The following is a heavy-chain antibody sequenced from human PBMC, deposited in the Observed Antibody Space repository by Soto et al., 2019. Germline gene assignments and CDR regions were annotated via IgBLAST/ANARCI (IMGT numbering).Heavy chain of an antibody. CDR1: VLTFSRYW. D-gene: IGHD3-3*01. Sequence: PGGSLSLSCASSVLTFSRYWRRCVRQPPGKGLVWVSRINSDGSSTSNADSVKGRFTISRDNAKNTLNQQMNSHSAAATAVYYRARDRPGNFGVVICYGMYMWGQGTTGTGSS. CDR3: ARDRPGNFGVVICYGMYM. V-gene: IGHV3-74*01. CDR2: INSDGSST. J-gene: IGHJ6*02.